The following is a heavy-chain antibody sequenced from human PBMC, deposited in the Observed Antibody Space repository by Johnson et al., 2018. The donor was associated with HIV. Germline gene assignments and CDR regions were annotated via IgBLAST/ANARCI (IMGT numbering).Heavy chain of an antibody. CDR3: AKGHSSGYPKDAFDI. CDR1: GFTFNDHW. CDR2: INGDGSRT. J-gene: IGHJ3*02. V-gene: IGHV3-74*01. D-gene: IGHD3-22*01. Sequence: VQLVESGGGLVQPGGSLRLSCGASGFTFNDHWMQWVRQAPGKGLVWVSRINGDGSRTSYADSVKGRFTIARDNAKNTLFLEMKGLRAEDTAVYYCAKGHSSGYPKDAFDIWGQGTMVTVS.